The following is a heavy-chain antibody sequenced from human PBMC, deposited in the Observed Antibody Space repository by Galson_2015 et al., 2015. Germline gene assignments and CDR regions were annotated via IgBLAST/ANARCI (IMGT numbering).Heavy chain of an antibody. Sequence: SLRLSCAASGFSISSYGMNWVRQAPGKGLEWVSSISSTSAYIYYADSVKGRFTISRDNAKNSLYVQMNSLRAEDTAVYYCVRERYCSGGSCYCFDTWGQGTLVTVSS. CDR2: ISSTSAYI. V-gene: IGHV3-21*01. CDR1: GFSISSYG. D-gene: IGHD2-15*01. CDR3: VRERYCSGGSCYCFDT. J-gene: IGHJ5*02.